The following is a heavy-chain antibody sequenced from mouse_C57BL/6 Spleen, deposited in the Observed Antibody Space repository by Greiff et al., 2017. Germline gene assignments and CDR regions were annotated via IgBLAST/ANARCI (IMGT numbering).Heavy chain of an antibody. D-gene: IGHD3-2*01. CDR2: IDPSDSYT. Sequence: QVQLQQPGAELVRPGTSVKLSCKASGYTFTSYWMHWVKQRPGQGLEWIGVIDPSDSYTNYNQKFKGKATLTVDTSSSTAYMQLRSLTSKDSAVYYCARDSAWFAYWGQGTLVTVSA. CDR3: ARDSAWFAY. CDR1: GYTFTSYW. V-gene: IGHV1-59*01. J-gene: IGHJ3*01.